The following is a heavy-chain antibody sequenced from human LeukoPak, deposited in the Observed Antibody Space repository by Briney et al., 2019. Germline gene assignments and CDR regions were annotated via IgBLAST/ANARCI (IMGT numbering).Heavy chain of an antibody. Sequence: GGSLRLSCAASGFTFSSYLMTWVRQAPGKRLDWVANINQDGSEKYYVDSVKGRFTISRDNAKKSLCLQMNSLRAEDTAVYYCARDLKLDPPASSGYSYGMDVWGQGTTVTVSS. J-gene: IGHJ6*02. V-gene: IGHV3-7*01. CDR1: GFTFSSYL. CDR3: ARDLKLDPPASSGYSYGMDV. D-gene: IGHD1-1*01. CDR2: INQDGSEK.